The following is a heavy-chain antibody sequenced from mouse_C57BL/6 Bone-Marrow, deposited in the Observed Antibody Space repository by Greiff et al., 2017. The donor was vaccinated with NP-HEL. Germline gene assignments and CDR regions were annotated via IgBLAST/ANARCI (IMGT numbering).Heavy chain of an antibody. J-gene: IGHJ3*01. CDR3: APDYYGSSYRVFAY. D-gene: IGHD1-1*01. CDR1: GYTFTSYW. V-gene: IGHV1-72*01. CDR2: IDPNSGGT. Sequence: QVQLQQPGAELVKPGASVKLSCKASGYTFTSYWMHWVKQRPGRGLEWIGRIDPNSGGTKYNEKFKSKATLTVDKPSSTAYMQLSSLTSEDAAVYYCAPDYYGSSYRVFAYWGQGTLVTVSA.